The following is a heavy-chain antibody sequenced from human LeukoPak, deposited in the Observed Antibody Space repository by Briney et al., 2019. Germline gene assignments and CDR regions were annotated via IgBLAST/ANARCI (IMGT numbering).Heavy chain of an antibody. CDR2: ISYDGCNI. J-gene: IGHJ5*02. CDR3: ASFYGDYATKDWFDP. V-gene: IGHV3-30-3*01. Sequence: GRSLSLSCAACGFIFSSYAMQWVRKATGKGLEWVAVISYDGCNIYYADSVKGRFTISRDNSKNTLYLQMNSQRAEDTAVYYCASFYGDYATKDWFDPWVQGTLVGVSP. D-gene: IGHD4-17*01. CDR1: GFIFSSYA.